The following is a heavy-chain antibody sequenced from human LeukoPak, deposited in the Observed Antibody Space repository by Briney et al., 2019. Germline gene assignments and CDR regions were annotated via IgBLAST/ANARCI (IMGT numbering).Heavy chain of an antibody. Sequence: PGGSLRLSCAASGFAFSSYAMSWVRQAPGKGLEWVSAISGSGGSTYYADSVKGRFTISRDNSKNTLYLQMNSLRAEDTAVYYCAKSTAWTVTTHFDYWGQGTLVTVSS. CDR2: ISGSGGST. J-gene: IGHJ4*02. CDR3: AKSTAWTVTTHFDY. CDR1: GFAFSSYA. D-gene: IGHD4-17*01. V-gene: IGHV3-23*01.